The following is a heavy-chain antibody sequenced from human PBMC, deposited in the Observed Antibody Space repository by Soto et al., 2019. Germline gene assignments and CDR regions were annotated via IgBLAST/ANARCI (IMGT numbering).Heavy chain of an antibody. J-gene: IGHJ6*02. D-gene: IGHD3-9*01. CDR2: IIPIFRTA. V-gene: IGHV1-69*01. Sequence: QVQLVQSGAEVKKPGSSVKVSCKASGGTFSSSAITWVRQAPGQGLEWMGGIIPIFRTANYAKKFQGRVTVTEEGAERAGDTELSSRRSEETAVFYRERSPCREVEDLLTGHYYYCGMDVWGQGTTVTVAS. CDR3: ERSPCREVEDLLTGHYYYCGMDV. CDR1: GGTFSSSA.